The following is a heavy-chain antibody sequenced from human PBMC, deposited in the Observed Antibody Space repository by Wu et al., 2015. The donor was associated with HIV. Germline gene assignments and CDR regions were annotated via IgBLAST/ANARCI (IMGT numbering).Heavy chain of an antibody. CDR2: INPLFGTT. J-gene: IGHJ6*02. CDR3: ARNTDSVATSLYSLGV. V-gene: IGHV1-69*05. D-gene: IGHD6-19*01. Sequence: QAQLLQFGAEVKKSGSSVKVTCKASGDGFTSYAVSWVRQAPGQGLEWMGGINPLFGTTRHAQKFQDRITITTDEAKTIVYLELDSLRSDDTAVYYCARNTDSVATSLYSLGVWGQGTTVTVSS. CDR1: GDGFTSYA.